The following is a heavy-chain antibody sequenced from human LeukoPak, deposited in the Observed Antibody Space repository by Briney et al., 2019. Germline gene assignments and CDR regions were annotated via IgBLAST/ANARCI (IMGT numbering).Heavy chain of an antibody. CDR3: ARDPYYDFWRGYYYYMDV. Sequence: SETLSLTCTVSGGSISSSSYYWGWIRQPPGKGLEWIGSIYYSRSTYYNPSLKSRVTISVDTSKNQFSLKLSSVTAADTAVYYCARDPYYDFWRGYYYYMDVWGKGTTVTVSS. J-gene: IGHJ6*03. V-gene: IGHV4-39*07. CDR2: IYYSRST. CDR1: GGSISSSSYY. D-gene: IGHD3-3*01.